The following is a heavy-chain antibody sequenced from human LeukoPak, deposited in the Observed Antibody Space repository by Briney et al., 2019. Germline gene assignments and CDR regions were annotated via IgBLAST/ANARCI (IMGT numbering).Heavy chain of an antibody. Sequence: ASVKVSSKASGYTFTSYGISWVRQAPGQGLEWMGWISAYNGNTNYAQKLQGRVTMTTDTSTSTAYMELRSLRSDDTAVYYCARVSPYYDFWSGYYTDYWGQGTLVTVSS. V-gene: IGHV1-18*01. CDR1: GYTFTSYG. CDR3: ARVSPYYDFWSGYYTDY. D-gene: IGHD3-3*01. CDR2: ISAYNGNT. J-gene: IGHJ4*02.